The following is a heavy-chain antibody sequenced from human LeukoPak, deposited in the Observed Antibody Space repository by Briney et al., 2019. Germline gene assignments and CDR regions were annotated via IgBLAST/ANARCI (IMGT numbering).Heavy chain of an antibody. D-gene: IGHD3-10*01. CDR1: GYTFTSYG. Sequence: ASVKVSCKASGYTFTSYGISWVRQAPGQGLEWMGWISAYNGNTNYAQKLQGRVTMTTDTSTSTAYMELMSLRSDDTAVYYCAKTRQGYGSGSYYNYMDVWGKGTTVTVSS. J-gene: IGHJ6*03. V-gene: IGHV1-18*01. CDR2: ISAYNGNT. CDR3: AKTRQGYGSGSYYNYMDV.